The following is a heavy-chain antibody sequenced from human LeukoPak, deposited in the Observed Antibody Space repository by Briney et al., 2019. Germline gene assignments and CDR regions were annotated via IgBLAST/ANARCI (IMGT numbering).Heavy chain of an antibody. CDR3: AKGPYCSSTSCYTIGSFDY. CDR2: ISGSGNST. J-gene: IGHJ4*02. D-gene: IGHD2-2*02. CDR1: GFTFSSYA. Sequence: GSLRLSCAASGFTFSSYAMSWVRQAPGKGLEWVSAISGSGNSTYYADSVKGRFTISRDNSKNTLYLQMYSLRAEDTAVYYCAKGPYCSSTSCYTIGSFDYWGQGTLVTVSS. V-gene: IGHV3-23*01.